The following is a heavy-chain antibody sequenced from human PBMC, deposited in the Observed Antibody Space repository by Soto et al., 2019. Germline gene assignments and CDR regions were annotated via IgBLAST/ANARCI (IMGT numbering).Heavy chain of an antibody. D-gene: IGHD5-12*01. CDR3: ARGGYDNDYYYYGMDV. V-gene: IGHV1-69*06. Sequence: QVQLVQSGAEVKKPGSSVKVSCKASGGTFSSYAISWVRQAPGQGLEWMGGIIPIFGTANYAQKFQGRVRITADKSTSTAYMELSSLRSEDTAVYYCARGGYDNDYYYYGMDVWGQGTTVTVSS. CDR2: IIPIFGTA. J-gene: IGHJ6*02. CDR1: GGTFSSYA.